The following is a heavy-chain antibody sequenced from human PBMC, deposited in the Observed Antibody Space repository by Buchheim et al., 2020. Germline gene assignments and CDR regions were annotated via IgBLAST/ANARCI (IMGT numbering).Heavy chain of an antibody. Sequence: QVQLQQWGAGLLKPSETLSLTCAVYGGSFSGYYWSWIRQPPGKGLEWIGEINHRGSTNYNPSLKSRVTISVDTSKNQFSLKLSSVTAADTAVYYCARGNGGPAAMGYFDYWGQGTL. V-gene: IGHV4-34*01. CDR3: ARGNGGPAAMGYFDY. CDR2: INHRGST. CDR1: GGSFSGYY. J-gene: IGHJ4*02. D-gene: IGHD2-2*01.